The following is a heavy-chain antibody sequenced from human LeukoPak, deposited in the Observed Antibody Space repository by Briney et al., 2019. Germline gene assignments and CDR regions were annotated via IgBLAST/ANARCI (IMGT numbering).Heavy chain of an antibody. J-gene: IGHJ4*02. CDR3: ARDLAAAEVDY. CDR1: GGSISTSSFY. Sequence: SETLSLTCTVSGGSISTSSFYWGWIRQPPGTGLEWIGSMYYSGSTYYNPSLKSRVTISVDTSKNQFSLKLSSVTAADTAVYYCARDLAAAEVDYWGQGTLVTVSS. D-gene: IGHD6-13*01. CDR2: MYYSGST. V-gene: IGHV4-39*07.